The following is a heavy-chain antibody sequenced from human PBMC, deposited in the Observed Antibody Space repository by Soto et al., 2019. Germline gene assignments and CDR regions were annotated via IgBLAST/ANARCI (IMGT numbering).Heavy chain of an antibody. Sequence: GGSLRLSCAASGFTFSNYEMNWVRQAPVKGLEWVSSISGSAGTTYYADTVKGRFTISRDNAKNSLYLQMNSLRAEDTAVYYCARVRYGSENYYKLDYWGQGTLVTVSS. J-gene: IGHJ4*02. CDR2: ISGSAGTT. D-gene: IGHD3-10*01. CDR3: ARVRYGSENYYKLDY. CDR1: GFTFSNYE. V-gene: IGHV3-48*03.